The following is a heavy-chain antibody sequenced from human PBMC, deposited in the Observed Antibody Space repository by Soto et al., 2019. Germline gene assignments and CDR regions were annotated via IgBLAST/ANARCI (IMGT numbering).Heavy chain of an antibody. D-gene: IGHD2-21*02. CDR1: GFTFSSYA. CDR3: ANGRVTYVGVGYYYYYGMDV. Sequence: QVQLVQSGAEVKKPGSSVKVSCKASGFTFSSYAISWVRQAPGQGLEWMGGISPIFGTANYAQKFQGRVTITADKSTSTAYMELSSLRYEDTAVYYCANGRVTYVGVGYYYYYGMDVWGQGTTVTVSS. J-gene: IGHJ6*02. V-gene: IGHV1-69*06. CDR2: ISPIFGTA.